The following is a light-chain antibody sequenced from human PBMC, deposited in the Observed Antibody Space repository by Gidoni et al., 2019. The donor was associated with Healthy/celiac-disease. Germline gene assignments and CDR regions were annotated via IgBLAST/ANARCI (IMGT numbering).Light chain of an antibody. CDR2: QDS. Sequence: SYELTQPPSVSVSPGQTASITCSGEKLGDKYACWYQQKPGQSPVLVIYQDSKRPSGIPELFSCSNSGNTATLTISGTQAMDEADYYCQAWDSSLVVFGGGTKLPVL. CDR1: KLGDKY. CDR3: QAWDSSLVV. V-gene: IGLV3-1*01. J-gene: IGLJ2*01.